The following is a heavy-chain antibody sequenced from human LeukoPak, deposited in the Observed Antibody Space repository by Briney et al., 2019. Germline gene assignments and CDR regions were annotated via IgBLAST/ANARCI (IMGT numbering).Heavy chain of an antibody. CDR3: ARDFRSDRYQLLYIPLDY. Sequence: GGSLRLSCAASGFTFSSYAMSWVRQAPGKGLEWVSTISGSGGSTYYADSVKGRFTISRDNSKNTLYLQMNSLRSDDTAVYYCARDFRSDRYQLLYIPLDYWGQGTLVTVSS. V-gene: IGHV3-23*01. D-gene: IGHD2-2*02. CDR1: GFTFSSYA. CDR2: ISGSGGST. J-gene: IGHJ4*02.